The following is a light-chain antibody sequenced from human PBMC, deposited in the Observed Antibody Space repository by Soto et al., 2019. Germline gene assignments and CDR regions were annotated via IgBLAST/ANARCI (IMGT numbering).Light chain of an antibody. CDR1: SSNIGAGYD. J-gene: IGLJ3*02. Sequence: QSVLTQPPSVSGAPGQRVTISCTGSSSNIGAGYDVHWYQQLPGTAPKLLIYDNSNRPSGVPDRFSGSKSGTSASLAITGLQAEDEADYYCQSYDISLSGKVFGGGTKVTVL. V-gene: IGLV1-40*01. CDR2: DNS. CDR3: QSYDISLSGKV.